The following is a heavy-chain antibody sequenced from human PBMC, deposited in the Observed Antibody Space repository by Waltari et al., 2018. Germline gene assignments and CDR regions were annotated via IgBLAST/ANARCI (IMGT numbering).Heavy chain of an antibody. D-gene: IGHD3-22*01. V-gene: IGHV3-23*03. CDR1: GFTFSSYA. Sequence: EVQLLESGGGLVQPGGSLRLSCAASGFTFSSYAMSWVRQAPGKGLEWVSVIYSGGSTYYVDAVKGRFTISRDNSKNTLYLQMNSLRAEDTAVYYCAKDLSSGYYKGQIQHWGQGTLVTVSS. CDR2: IYSGGST. J-gene: IGHJ1*01. CDR3: AKDLSSGYYKGQIQH.